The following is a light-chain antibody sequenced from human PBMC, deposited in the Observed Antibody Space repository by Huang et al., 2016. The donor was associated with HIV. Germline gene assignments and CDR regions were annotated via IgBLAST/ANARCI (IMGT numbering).Light chain of an antibody. CDR2: AAS. CDR3: QQYGSAPKYT. V-gene: IGKV3-20*01. CDR1: QGVSSNY. J-gene: IGKJ2*01. Sequence: EIVLTQSPGTLSLSPGERATLACRATQGVSSNYLAWYQQKPGQDPMLRIYAASTRATGVPDRFSGSGSGTAFTLTISRLGPEDVAVYYCQQYGSAPKYTFGQGTKLEIK.